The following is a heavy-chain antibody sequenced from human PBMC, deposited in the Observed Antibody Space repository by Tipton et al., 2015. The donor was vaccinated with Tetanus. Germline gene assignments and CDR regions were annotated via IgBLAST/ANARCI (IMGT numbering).Heavy chain of an antibody. CDR1: GGTFSSYA. J-gene: IGHJ4*02. CDR2: IIPIFGTA. Sequence: QVQLVQSGAEVKKPGSSVKVSCKASGGTFSSYAISWVRQAPGQGLEWMGGIIPIFGTANYAQKFQGRVTITADESTSPAYMELSSLRSEDTAVYYCARDVGSAAGTVLGFGPFDYWGQGTLVTVSS. D-gene: IGHD6-13*01. CDR3: ARDVGSAAGTVLGFGPFDY. V-gene: IGHV1-69*12.